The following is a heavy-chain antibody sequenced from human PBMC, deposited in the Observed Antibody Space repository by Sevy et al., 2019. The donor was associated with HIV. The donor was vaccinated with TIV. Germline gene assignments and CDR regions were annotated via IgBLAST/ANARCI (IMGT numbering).Heavy chain of an antibody. J-gene: IGHJ6*02. CDR2: ISSSGSTI. D-gene: IGHD3-10*01. V-gene: IGHV3-11*01. Sequence: GGSLRLSCAASGFTFSDYYMSWIRQAPGKGLEWVSYISSSGSTIYYADSVKGRFTISRDNAKNSLYLQMNSLRAEDTAVYYCARDVAYYGSGSYYQYYYGMDVWGQGPTVTVSS. CDR3: ARDVAYYGSGSYYQYYYGMDV. CDR1: GFTFSDYY.